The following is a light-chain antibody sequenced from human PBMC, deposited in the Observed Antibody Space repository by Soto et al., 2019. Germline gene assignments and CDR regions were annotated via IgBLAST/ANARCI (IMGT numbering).Light chain of an antibody. J-gene: IGKJ5*01. CDR3: QQRNYWQVT. Sequence: EIVLTQAPATLPLSPGERPTLSCRASQSVSSYFAWYKQKPGQXHRXXIYDVSNRATGIPARFSGSVAGTDFTITIRSLEPEDCAVDEGQQRNYWQVTFCHGTRLEIK. CDR1: QSVSSY. CDR2: DVS. V-gene: IGKV3-11*01.